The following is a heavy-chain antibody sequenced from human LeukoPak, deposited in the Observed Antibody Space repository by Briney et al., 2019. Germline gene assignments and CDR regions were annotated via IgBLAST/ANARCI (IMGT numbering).Heavy chain of an antibody. CDR1: GFTFSRYW. Sequence: PGGSLRLSCAASGFTFSRYWMHWVRQAPGKGLVWVSRINSDGSSTSYADSVKGRFTISRDNAKNTLYLQMNSLRAEDTAVYYCAREAYDSSGYYYGGGFDYWGQGTLVTVSS. D-gene: IGHD3-22*01. J-gene: IGHJ4*02. CDR3: AREAYDSSGYYYGGGFDY. CDR2: INSDGSST. V-gene: IGHV3-74*01.